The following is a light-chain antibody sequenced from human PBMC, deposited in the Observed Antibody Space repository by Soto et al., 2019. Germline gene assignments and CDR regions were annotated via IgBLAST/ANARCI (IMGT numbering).Light chain of an antibody. Sequence: EIVMTQSPATLSVSPGERATLSCRASQSVSSDLAWYQQKPGQAPRLLIYGASTRATGIPARISGSGSGTEFTLTISSLQSEDFAVYYCQQYNNWPLTFGGGNKVEIK. CDR3: QQYNNWPLT. CDR2: GAS. J-gene: IGKJ4*01. CDR1: QSVSSD. V-gene: IGKV3-15*01.